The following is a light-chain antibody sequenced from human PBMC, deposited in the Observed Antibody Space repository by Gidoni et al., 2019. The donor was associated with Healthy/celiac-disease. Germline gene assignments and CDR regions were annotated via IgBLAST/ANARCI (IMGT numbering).Light chain of an antibody. J-gene: IGKJ1*01. Sequence: DIQMTQSPSSLSASVGDRVTITCRASQSFSSYLNWYQQKPGKAPKLLIYAASSLQSGVPSRFSGSGSGTDFTLTISSLQPEDFATYYCQQSYSNSWTFGQGTKVEIK. CDR1: QSFSSY. CDR2: AAS. V-gene: IGKV1-39*01. CDR3: QQSYSNSWT.